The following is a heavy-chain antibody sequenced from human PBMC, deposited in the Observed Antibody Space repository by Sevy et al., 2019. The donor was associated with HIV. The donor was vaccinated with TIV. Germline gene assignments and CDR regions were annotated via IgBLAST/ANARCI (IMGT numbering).Heavy chain of an antibody. Sequence: GGSLRLSCAASGFTFSNYAMNWVRQAPGKGLEWVSTISGTGLSTYYADSLKGRFIIARDNSKNTLYLQKNTLRAEDTAVYVCAKYLVSVASRQGYFDYWGQGTLVTVSS. V-gene: IGHV3-23*01. CDR1: GFTFSNYA. CDR2: ISGTGLST. CDR3: AKYLVSVASRQGYFDY. J-gene: IGHJ4*02. D-gene: IGHD6-6*01.